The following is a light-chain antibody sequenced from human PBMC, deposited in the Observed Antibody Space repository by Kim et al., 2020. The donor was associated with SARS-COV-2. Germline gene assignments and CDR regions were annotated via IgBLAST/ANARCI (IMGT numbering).Light chain of an antibody. V-gene: IGKV4-1*01. CDR2: WTS. Sequence: RATINCKSSQGVLYNSINKNSIAWYQQKPGQPPKLLIYWTSTRESGVPDRFSGSGSGTEFTLTISSLQAEDVAVYYCHQYSNTPYTFGQGTKLEI. J-gene: IGKJ2*01. CDR1: QGVLYNSINKNS. CDR3: HQYSNTPYT.